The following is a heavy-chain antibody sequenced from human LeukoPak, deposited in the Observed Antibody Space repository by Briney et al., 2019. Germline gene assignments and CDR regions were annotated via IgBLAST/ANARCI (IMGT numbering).Heavy chain of an antibody. CDR1: GGSISSYY. D-gene: IGHD3-22*01. V-gene: IGHV4-59*01. CDR2: IYYSGST. J-gene: IGHJ4*02. CDR3: ARTYYYDSSGYYYDY. Sequence: SETLSLTCTVSGGSISSYYWSWIRQPPGKGLEWIGYIYYSGSTKYNFSLKSRVTISVDTSKNQFSLKLSSVTAADTAVYYCARTYYYDSSGYYYDYWGQGTLVTVSS.